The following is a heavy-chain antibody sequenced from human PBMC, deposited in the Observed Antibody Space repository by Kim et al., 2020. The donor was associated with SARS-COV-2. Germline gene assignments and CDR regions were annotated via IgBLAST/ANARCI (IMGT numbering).Heavy chain of an antibody. J-gene: IGHJ3*02. CDR2: ISGSGGST. D-gene: IGHD1-26*01. CDR1: GFTFSSYA. Sequence: GGSLRLSCAASGFTFSSYAMSWVRQAPGKGLEWVSAISGSGGSTYYADSVKGRFTISRDNSKNTLYLQMNSLRAEDTAVYYYAKDSQYSGSYSDAFDIWGQGTMVTVSS. CDR3: AKDSQYSGSYSDAFDI. V-gene: IGHV3-23*01.